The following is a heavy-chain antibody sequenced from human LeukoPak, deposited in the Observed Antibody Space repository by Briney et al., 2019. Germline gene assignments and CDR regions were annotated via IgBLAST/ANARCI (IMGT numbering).Heavy chain of an antibody. CDR2: ISGSGGST. J-gene: IGHJ4*02. V-gene: IGHV3-23*01. D-gene: IGHD6-6*01. Sequence: GGSLRLSCPASGFTYSSYAMSWVRQAPGKGLDWVSAISGSGGSTYYADSAKGRFTISRDNSKNTLYLQMNSLRAEDTAVYYCAKDVGSSSGLWGQGTLVTVSS. CDR1: GFTYSSYA. CDR3: AKDVGSSSGL.